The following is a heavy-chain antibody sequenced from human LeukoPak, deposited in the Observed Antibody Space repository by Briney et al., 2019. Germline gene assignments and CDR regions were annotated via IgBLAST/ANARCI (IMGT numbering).Heavy chain of an antibody. D-gene: IGHD2-2*01. CDR1: GYTFTGYY. CDR2: IDPNSGGT. J-gene: IGHJ4*02. V-gene: IGHV1-2*02. Sequence: ASVKVSCKASGYTFTGYYMQWVRQAPGQGLEWMGWIDPNSGGTNYAQKFQGRVTMTRDTSISTAYMELSRLRSDDTAVYYCARGSGCSSTSCYLFDYWGQGTLVTVSS. CDR3: ARGSGCSSTSCYLFDY.